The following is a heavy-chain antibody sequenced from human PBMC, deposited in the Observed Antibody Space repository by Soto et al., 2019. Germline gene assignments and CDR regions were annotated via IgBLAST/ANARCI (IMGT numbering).Heavy chain of an antibody. CDR3: AKSVPRTA. CDR1: GFTFSRFA. CDR2: ISGSGGSR. J-gene: IGHJ5*02. Sequence: EVQLSESGGDLVQPGGSLRLSCAASGFTFSRFAMSWVRQAPGKGLEWVSVISGSGGSRNYVDSVKGRFTISRDNSKSTLYLQMNSLRADDTAVYYCAKSVPRTALGQGTLVTVSS. V-gene: IGHV3-23*01.